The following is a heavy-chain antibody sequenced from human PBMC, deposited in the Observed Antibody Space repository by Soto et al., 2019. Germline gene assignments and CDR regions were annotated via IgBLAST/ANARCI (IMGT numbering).Heavy chain of an antibody. CDR1: GFSLSSSGVG. D-gene: IGHD4-17*01. CDR3: GYRIDHGINSC. Sequence: SGHTLVNHTQTLTLTCTFSGFSLSSSGVGVEWVRQPPGKALEWLALIYSNDDKRYSPSVKSRLTITKDTSKNRVVLTMTNMGTVDTATYFCGYRIDHGINSCWSQGTMVTVS. J-gene: IGHJ3*01. CDR2: IYSNDDK. V-gene: IGHV2-5*01.